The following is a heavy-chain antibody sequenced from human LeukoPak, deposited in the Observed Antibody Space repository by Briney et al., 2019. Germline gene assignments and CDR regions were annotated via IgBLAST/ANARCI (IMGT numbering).Heavy chain of an antibody. CDR1: GFTCSNYA. J-gene: IGHJ4*02. CDR3: AKDIYGDYGGLDY. Sequence: GGSLRLSCAASGFTCSNYAMSWVRQAPGKELEWVSVIINSGGSTYYADSVKGRFTISRDNSKNTLYLQMNSLRAEDTAVYYCAKDIYGDYGGLDYWGQGTLVTVSS. CDR2: IINSGGST. V-gene: IGHV3-23*01. D-gene: IGHD4-17*01.